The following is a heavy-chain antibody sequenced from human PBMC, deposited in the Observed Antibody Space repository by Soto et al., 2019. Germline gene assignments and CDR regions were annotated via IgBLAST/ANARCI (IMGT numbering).Heavy chain of an antibody. J-gene: IGHJ3*02. CDR1: GGTFSSYA. D-gene: IGHD3-16*01. V-gene: IGHV1-69*13. Sequence: GASVKVSCKASGGTFSSYAISWVRQAPGQGLEWMGGIIPIFGTANYAQKFQGRVTITADESTSTAYMELSSLRSEDTAVYYCASPLNVDAFDIWGQGTMVTVSS. CDR3: ASPLNVDAFDI. CDR2: IIPIFGTA.